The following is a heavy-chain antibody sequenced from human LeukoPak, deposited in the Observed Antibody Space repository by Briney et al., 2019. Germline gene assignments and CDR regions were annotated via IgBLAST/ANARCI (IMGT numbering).Heavy chain of an antibody. CDR3: ARVLTTVTTSPVRAFDI. V-gene: IGHV3-48*01. CDR2: ISTSSGTI. Sequence: GGSLRLSCAASGFTFSSYNMNWVRQAPGKGLEWISYISTSSGTIYYADSVKGRFTISRDNSKNTLYLQMNSLRAEDTAVYYCARVLTTVTTSPVRAFDIWGQGTMVTVSS. J-gene: IGHJ3*02. CDR1: GFTFSSYN. D-gene: IGHD4-17*01.